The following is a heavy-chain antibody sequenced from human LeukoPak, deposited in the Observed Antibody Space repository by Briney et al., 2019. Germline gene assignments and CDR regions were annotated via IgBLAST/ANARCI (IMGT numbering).Heavy chain of an antibody. CDR3: ARDRKYSGSGYYYYYMDV. J-gene: IGHJ6*03. D-gene: IGHD3-10*01. CDR2: IYTSGST. CDR1: GGSISSYY. V-gene: IGHV4-4*07. Sequence: PSETLSLTCTVSGGSISSYYWSWIRQPAGKGLEWIGRIYTSGSTNYNPSLRSRVTVSVDKSKNQFSLNLSSVTAADTAVYYCARDRKYSGSGYYYYYMDVWGKGTTVTVSS.